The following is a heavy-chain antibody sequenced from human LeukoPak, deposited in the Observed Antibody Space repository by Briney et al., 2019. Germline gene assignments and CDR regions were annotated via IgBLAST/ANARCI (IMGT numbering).Heavy chain of an antibody. CDR1: GGSISSGDYY. Sequence: PSQTLSLTCTVSGGSISSGDYYWSWIRQPPGKGLEWIGYIYYSGSTYYNPSLKSRVTISVDTSKNQFSLKLSSVTAADTAVYYCARDHSPVDTAYYNWFDPWGQGTLVTVSS. V-gene: IGHV4-30-4*01. CDR2: IYYSGST. D-gene: IGHD5-18*01. CDR3: ARDHSPVDTAYYNWFDP. J-gene: IGHJ5*02.